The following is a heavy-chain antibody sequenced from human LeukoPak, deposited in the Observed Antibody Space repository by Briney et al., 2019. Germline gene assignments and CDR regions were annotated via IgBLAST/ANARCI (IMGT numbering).Heavy chain of an antibody. CDR3: AGGVGSNDAFDV. D-gene: IGHD3-16*01. CDR1: GFTFNSYW. J-gene: IGHJ3*01. Sequence: GGSLRLSCAASGFTFNSYWMHWVRQAPGEGLVWVSRISTGGSTTTYADSVKGRFTISRDNAKNTLYLQVDSLRADDTAVYYCAGGVGSNDAFDVWGQGTMVTVSS. CDR2: ISTGGSTT. V-gene: IGHV3-74*03.